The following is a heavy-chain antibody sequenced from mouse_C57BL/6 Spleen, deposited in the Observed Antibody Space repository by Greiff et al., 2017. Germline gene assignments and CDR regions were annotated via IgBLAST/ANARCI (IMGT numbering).Heavy chain of an antibody. CDR3: ARGGGWDFPFAY. CDR1: GYSITSGYD. J-gene: IGHJ3*01. Sequence: EVQVVESGPGMVKPSQSLSLTCTVTGYSITSGYDWHWIRHFPGNKLEWMGYISYSGSTNYNPSLKSRISITHDTSKNHFFLTLNSVTTEDTATYYCARGGGWDFPFAYWGQGTLVTVSA. D-gene: IGHD2-3*01. V-gene: IGHV3-1*01. CDR2: ISYSGST.